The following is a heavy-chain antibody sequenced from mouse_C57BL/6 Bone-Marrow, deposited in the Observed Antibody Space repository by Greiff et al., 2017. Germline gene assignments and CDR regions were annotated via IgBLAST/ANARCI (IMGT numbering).Heavy chain of an antibody. J-gene: IGHJ2*01. Sequence: EVQLVESGGGLVKPGGSLKLSCAASGFTFSSYAMSWVRQTPEKRLEWVATISDGGSYTYYPDNVKGRFTISRDNAKNNLYLQMSHLKSEDTAMYYCARRGNYPYFDYWGQGTTLTVSS. CDR1: GFTFSSYA. D-gene: IGHD2-1*01. CDR3: ARRGNYPYFDY. V-gene: IGHV5-4*03. CDR2: ISDGGSYT.